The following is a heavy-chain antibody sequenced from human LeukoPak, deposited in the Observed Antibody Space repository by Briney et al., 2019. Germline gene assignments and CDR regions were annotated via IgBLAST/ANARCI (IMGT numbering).Heavy chain of an antibody. D-gene: IGHD4-23*01. CDR3: ATLTGGDDAFDI. Sequence: SETLSLTCTVSGGSISSYYWSWIRQPPGKGLEWIGYIFYTGSTNYNPSLKSRVTISVLTSKNRFSLKLSSVTAADTAVYYCATLTGGDDAFDIWGQGTVVTVSS. J-gene: IGHJ3*02. CDR1: GGSISSYY. CDR2: IFYTGST. V-gene: IGHV4-59*01.